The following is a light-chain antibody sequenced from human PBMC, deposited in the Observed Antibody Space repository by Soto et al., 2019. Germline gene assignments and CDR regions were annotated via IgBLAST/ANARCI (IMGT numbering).Light chain of an antibody. CDR1: QSISNW. V-gene: IGKV1-5*01. CDR2: DAYN. CDR3: QQYNSYIT. J-gene: IGKJ4*01. Sequence: IQMSPSPSTVCPPGGDRVTITCRSSQSISNWLAWYQQKPGKAPKLLIYDAYNSLVGGLESRFSGSGSGTEFALTISILQPDDFATYYCQQYNSYITFGGGTKVDIK.